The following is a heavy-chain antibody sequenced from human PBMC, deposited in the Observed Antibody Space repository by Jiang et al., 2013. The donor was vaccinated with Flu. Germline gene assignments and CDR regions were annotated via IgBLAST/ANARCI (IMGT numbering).Heavy chain of an antibody. Sequence: SCKASGGTFSSYAISWVRQAPGQGLEWMGRIIPILGIANYAQKFQGRVTITADKSTSTAYMELSSLRSEDTAVYYCARGYLYCSGGSCYSNYFDYWGQGTLVTVSS. CDR2: IIPILGIA. J-gene: IGHJ4*02. D-gene: IGHD2-15*01. CDR3: ARGYLYCSGGSCYSNYFDY. V-gene: IGHV1-69*04. CDR1: GGTFSSYA.